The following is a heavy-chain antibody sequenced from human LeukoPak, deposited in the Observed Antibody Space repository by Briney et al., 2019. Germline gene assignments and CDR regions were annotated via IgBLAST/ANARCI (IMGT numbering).Heavy chain of an antibody. CDR1: GGTFSSYA. J-gene: IGHJ3*02. CDR2: IIPILGIA. Sequence: ASVEVSCKASGGTFSSYAISWVRQAPGQGLEWMGRIIPILGIANYAQKFQGRVTITADKSTSTAYMELSSLRSEDTAVYYCARREMATIHDAFDIWGQGTMVTVSS. V-gene: IGHV1-69*04. CDR3: ARREMATIHDAFDI. D-gene: IGHD5-24*01.